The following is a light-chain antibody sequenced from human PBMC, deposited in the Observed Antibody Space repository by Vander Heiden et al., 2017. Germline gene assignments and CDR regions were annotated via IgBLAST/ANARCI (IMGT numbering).Light chain of an antibody. CDR1: QSVTSN. Sequence: EIVMTQSPATLSVSPGERATLSCRASQSVTSNLAWYQQKRGQAARLLIYGASTRATGIPVRFSGSGSGTEFTLTISSLQSEDFAVYYCQQYNTWPHITFGPGTTVDIK. V-gene: IGKV3-15*01. CDR2: GAS. J-gene: IGKJ3*01. CDR3: QQYNTWPHIT.